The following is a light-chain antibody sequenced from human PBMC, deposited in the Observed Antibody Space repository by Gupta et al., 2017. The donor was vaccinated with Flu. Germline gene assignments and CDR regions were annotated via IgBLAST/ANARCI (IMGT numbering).Light chain of an antibody. V-gene: IGKV4-1*01. CDR2: WAS. Sequence: SLGERATINCKSSQSGLYSCNNKNYLAWYQQKPGQPPKLLIYWASTRESGVPDRFSGSGSGTHFTLAISSLQAEDVAVYYCQQDDSTPISFGQGTRLEIK. J-gene: IGKJ5*01. CDR3: QQDDSTPIS. CDR1: QSGLYSCNNKNY.